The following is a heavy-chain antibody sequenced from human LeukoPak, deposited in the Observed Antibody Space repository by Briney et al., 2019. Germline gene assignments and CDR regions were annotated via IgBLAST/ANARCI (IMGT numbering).Heavy chain of an antibody. D-gene: IGHD3-3*01. CDR2: ISSSGDYI. V-gene: IGHV3-21*01. CDR1: GFTFSSHS. J-gene: IGHJ4*02. Sequence: GGSLRLSCAASGFTFSSHSMNWVRQAPGKGLEWVSSISSSGDYIYYADSLKGRFTISRDNAKNSLYLQMNSLRAEDTAVYYCARGRVEWLSSFDYWGQGTLVTVSS. CDR3: ARGRVEWLSSFDY.